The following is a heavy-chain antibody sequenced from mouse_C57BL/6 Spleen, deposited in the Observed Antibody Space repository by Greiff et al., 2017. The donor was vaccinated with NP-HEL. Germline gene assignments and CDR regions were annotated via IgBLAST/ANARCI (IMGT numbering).Heavy chain of an antibody. V-gene: IGHV5-17*01. CDR2: ISSGSSTI. CDR3: ARREYYYGSSYYEGYFDV. Sequence: DVKLVESGGGLVKPGGSLKLSCAASGFTFSDYGMHWVRQAPEKGLEWVAYISSGSSTIYYADTVKGRFTISRDNAKNTLFLQMTSLRSEDTAMYYCARREYYYGSSYYEGYFDVWGTGTTVTVSS. D-gene: IGHD1-1*01. CDR1: GFTFSDYG. J-gene: IGHJ1*03.